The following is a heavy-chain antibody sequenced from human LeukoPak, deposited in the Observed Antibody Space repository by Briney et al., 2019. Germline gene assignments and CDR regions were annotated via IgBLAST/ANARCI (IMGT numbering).Heavy chain of an antibody. CDR1: GGSITSYQ. CDR2: IYNSGTT. J-gene: IGHJ5*02. Sequence: SETLSLTCTVSGGSITSYQWSWIRQPPGKGREWIGYIYNSGTTHDNASLKSRVTNSVDTSKNQFSLNLSTVTAADTAAYYCARPEPSDLPVAGGVWFDPWGQGTLVAVS. D-gene: IGHD6-19*01. V-gene: IGHV4-59*08. CDR3: ARPEPSDLPVAGGVWFDP.